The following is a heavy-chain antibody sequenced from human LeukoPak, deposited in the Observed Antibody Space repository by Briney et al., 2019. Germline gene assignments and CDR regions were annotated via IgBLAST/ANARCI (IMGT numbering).Heavy chain of an antibody. D-gene: IGHD3-22*01. CDR1: GFTFNDYA. Sequence: PGGSLRLSCAASGFTFNDYAMHWVRQAPGKGLEWVSGISWNSGNICYADSVKGRFTISRDNAKNSLYLQMNSLRAEDTALYYCAKDMYADYDSSGYYDYWGQGTLVTVSS. CDR2: ISWNSGNI. CDR3: AKDMYADYDSSGYYDY. V-gene: IGHV3-9*01. J-gene: IGHJ4*02.